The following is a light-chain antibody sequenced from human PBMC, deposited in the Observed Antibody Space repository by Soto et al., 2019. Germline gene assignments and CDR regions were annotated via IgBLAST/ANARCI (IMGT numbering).Light chain of an antibody. J-gene: IGLJ1*01. CDR2: DVI. V-gene: IGLV2-11*01. Sequence: QSVLTQPRSVSGSPGQSVTVSCSGTSSDVGGYDYVAWYQQYPGKAPKLMIYDVIKRPSGVPDRFSGSTSGNTASLTISGLQAEDEADYYCCSYAGSYTFVFGTGTKLTVL. CDR1: SSDVGGYDY. CDR3: CSYAGSYTFV.